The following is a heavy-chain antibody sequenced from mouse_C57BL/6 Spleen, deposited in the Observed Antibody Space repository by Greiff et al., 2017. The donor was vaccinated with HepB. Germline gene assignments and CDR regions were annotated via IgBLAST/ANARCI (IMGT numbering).Heavy chain of an antibody. CDR3: ARRPQVYYFDY. CDR1: GYTFTSYW. CDR2: IYPSDSET. J-gene: IGHJ2*01. V-gene: IGHV1-61*01. Sequence: VQLQQPGAELVRPGSSVKLSCKASGYTFTSYWMDWVKQRPGQGLEWIGNIYPSDSETHYNQKFKDKATLTVDKSSSTAYMQLSSLTSEDSAVYYCARRPQVYYFDYWGQGTTLTVSS.